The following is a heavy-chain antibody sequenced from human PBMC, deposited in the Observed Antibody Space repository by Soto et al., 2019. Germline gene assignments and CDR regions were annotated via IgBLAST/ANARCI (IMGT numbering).Heavy chain of an antibody. CDR3: ARETGYSSGWRQDY. D-gene: IGHD6-19*01. Sequence: GGSLRLSCAASGFTFSSYWMHWVRQAPGKGLVWVSRMNSDGSSISYADSVKGRFTISRDNAKNTLYLQMNSLRVEDTAVYYCARETGYSSGWRQDYWGQGTLVTVSS. J-gene: IGHJ4*02. CDR2: MNSDGSSI. CDR1: GFTFSSYW. V-gene: IGHV3-74*01.